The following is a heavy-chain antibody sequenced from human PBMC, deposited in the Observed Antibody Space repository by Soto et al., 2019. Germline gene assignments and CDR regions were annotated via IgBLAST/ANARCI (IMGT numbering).Heavy chain of an antibody. Sequence: PGGSLRLSCTASGFTFGDYAMSWVRQAPGKGLEWVGFIRSKAYGGTTEYAASVKGRFTISRDDSKSIAYLQMNSLKTEDTAVYYCTRDLPYDFWSGYPDYWGQGTLVTVSS. J-gene: IGHJ4*02. V-gene: IGHV3-49*04. CDR1: GFTFGDYA. D-gene: IGHD3-3*01. CDR3: TRDLPYDFWSGYPDY. CDR2: IRSKAYGGTT.